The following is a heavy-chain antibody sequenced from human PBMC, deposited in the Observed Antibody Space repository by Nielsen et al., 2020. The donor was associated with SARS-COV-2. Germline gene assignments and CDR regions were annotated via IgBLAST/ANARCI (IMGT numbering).Heavy chain of an antibody. Sequence: GESLKISCAASGFTFSSYEMNWVRQAPGKGLEWVSSISSSSSYIYYADSLKGRFTISRDNAKNSLYLQMNSLRAEDTAVYYCARDLGGPGPMVGATTGGQGTLVTVSS. CDR3: ARDLGGPGPMVGATT. J-gene: IGHJ4*02. CDR2: ISSSSSYI. CDR1: GFTFSSYE. V-gene: IGHV3-21*01. D-gene: IGHD1-26*01.